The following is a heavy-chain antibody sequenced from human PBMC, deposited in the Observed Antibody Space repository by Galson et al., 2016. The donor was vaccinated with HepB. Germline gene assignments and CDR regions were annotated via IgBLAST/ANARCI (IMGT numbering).Heavy chain of an antibody. D-gene: IGHD3-10*01. CDR3: ARGRLNYYGSGNYYPAAFDI. J-gene: IGHJ3*02. Sequence: SVKVSCKASGGTFSSYAISWVRQAPGQGLEWMGGIIPIFGTANYAQKFQGRVTITADESTSTAYMELSSLRSEDTAVYYCARGRLNYYGSGNYYPAAFDIWGQGTMVAVSS. V-gene: IGHV1-69*13. CDR2: IIPIFGTA. CDR1: GGTFSSYA.